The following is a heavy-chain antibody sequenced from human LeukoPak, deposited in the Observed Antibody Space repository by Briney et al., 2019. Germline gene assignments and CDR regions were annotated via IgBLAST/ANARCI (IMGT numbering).Heavy chain of an antibody. CDR1: GGSISSSSYY. Sequence: SETLSLTCTVSGGSISSSSYYWGWIRQPPGKGLEWIGSIYYSGSTYYNPSLKSRVTISVDTSKNQFSLKLSSVTAADTAVYYCARHRRYYDYVWGSYRFGYYFDYWGQGTLVTVSS. CDR3: ARHRRYYDYVWGSYRFGYYFDY. V-gene: IGHV4-39*01. CDR2: IYYSGST. J-gene: IGHJ4*02. D-gene: IGHD3-16*02.